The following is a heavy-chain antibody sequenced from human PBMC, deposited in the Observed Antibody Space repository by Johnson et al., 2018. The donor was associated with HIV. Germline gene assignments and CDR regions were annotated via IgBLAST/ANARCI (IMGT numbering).Heavy chain of an antibody. CDR2: IKSNTDGGTT. CDR3: ARAADAFDI. J-gene: IGHJ3*02. V-gene: IGHV3-15*01. Sequence: VQLVESGGGLVQPGGSLRLSCAASGFIFSNSCMSWVRQAPGKGLEWVGGIKSNTDGGTTDYAAPVKGRFTISRDDSKNTLYLQMNSLRDEDTAVYYCARAADAFDIWGQGTMVTVSS. CDR1: GFIFSNSC.